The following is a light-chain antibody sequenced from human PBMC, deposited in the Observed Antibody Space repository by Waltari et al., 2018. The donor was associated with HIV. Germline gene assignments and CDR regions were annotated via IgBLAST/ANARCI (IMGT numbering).Light chain of an antibody. CDR3: AAWDDSLNGYV. CDR2: SNN. V-gene: IGLV1-44*01. CDR1: SFNIESNP. J-gene: IGLJ1*01. Sequence: QSVLTQPPSASGTPGQRVTMSCSGSSFNIESNPVNCYQQLPGPAPKLLIYSNNQRPSGVPDRCSGSKSGTSASLAISGLQSEDEADYYCAAWDDSLNGYVFGTGTKVTVL.